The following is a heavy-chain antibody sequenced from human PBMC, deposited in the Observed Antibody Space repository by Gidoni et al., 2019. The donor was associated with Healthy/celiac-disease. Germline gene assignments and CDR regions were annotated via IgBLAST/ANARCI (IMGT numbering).Heavy chain of an antibody. J-gene: IGHJ4*02. V-gene: IGHV3-23*01. CDR1: GFTFSSYA. D-gene: IGHD6-19*01. CDR3: GGGLAVAGISDY. Sequence: EVQLLESGGGLVQPGGSLRLSCAASGFTFSSYAMSWVRQAPGKGLDWVSAISGSGGSTYYADSVKGRFTISRDNSKNTLYLQMNSLRAEDTAVYYCGGGLAVAGISDYWGQGTLVTVSS. CDR2: ISGSGGST.